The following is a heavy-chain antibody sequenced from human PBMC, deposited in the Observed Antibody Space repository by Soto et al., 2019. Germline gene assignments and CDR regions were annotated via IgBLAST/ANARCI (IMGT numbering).Heavy chain of an antibody. D-gene: IGHD2-15*01. CDR1: GGSISSGDYY. J-gene: IGHJ5*02. V-gene: IGHV4-30-4*01. CDR3: SRVMRVVVVAATPRGNWFDP. CDR2: IYYSGST. Sequence: SETLSLTCTVSGGSISSGDYYWSWIRQPPGKGLEWIGYIYYSGSTYYNPSLKSRVTISVDTSKNQFSLKLSSVTAADTAVYYFSRVMRVVVVAATPRGNWFDPWGQGTLVTVSS.